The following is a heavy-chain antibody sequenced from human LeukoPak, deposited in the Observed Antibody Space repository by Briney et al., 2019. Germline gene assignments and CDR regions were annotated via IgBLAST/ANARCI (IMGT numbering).Heavy chain of an antibody. D-gene: IGHD3-10*01. CDR1: GGSFSGYY. CDR3: ARVPGGALRSIAY. Sequence: SETLSLTCAVYGGSFSGYYWSWIRQPPGQGLEWIGEINHSGSTNYNPSLNSRVTISEDMSKNQFSLKLTSVPAADTAVDYCARVPGGALRSIAYWGQGTLVTVSS. V-gene: IGHV4-34*01. CDR2: INHSGST. J-gene: IGHJ4*02.